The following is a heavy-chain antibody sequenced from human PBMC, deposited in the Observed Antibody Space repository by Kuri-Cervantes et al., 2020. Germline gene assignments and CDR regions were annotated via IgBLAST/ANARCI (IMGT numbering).Heavy chain of an antibody. V-gene: IGHV3-48*03. Sequence: GGSLRLSCAASGFTFDSYAMSWVRQSPGKGLEWVSYIRISGSTIYYADSVKGRFTISRHKSKNTLFLQMDSVRVEDTAVYYCARGGSPSNSYYRYYFDFWGQGTLVTVSS. CDR2: IRISGSTI. D-gene: IGHD1-26*01. J-gene: IGHJ4*02. CDR1: GFTFDSYA. CDR3: ARGGSPSNSYYRYYFDF.